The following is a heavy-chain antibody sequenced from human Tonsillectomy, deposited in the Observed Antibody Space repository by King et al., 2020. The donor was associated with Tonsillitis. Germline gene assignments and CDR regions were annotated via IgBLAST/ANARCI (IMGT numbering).Heavy chain of an antibody. CDR2: IFYTGTT. V-gene: IGHV4-59*08. D-gene: IGHD3-16*01. J-gene: IGHJ4*02. Sequence: VQLQESGPGLVKPSETLSLICTVSGDSISGYYWTWIRPSPGKGLEYIGYIFYTGTTNYNPSLRSRVTILVDTSKNQFSLRLSSVTAADTAVYYCARLYHDQSGRIDYWGQGTLVTVSS. CDR1: GDSISGYY. CDR3: ARLYHDQSGRIDY.